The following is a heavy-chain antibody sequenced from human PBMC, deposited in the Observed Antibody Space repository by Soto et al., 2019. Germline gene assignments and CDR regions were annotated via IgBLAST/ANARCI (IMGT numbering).Heavy chain of an antibody. J-gene: IGHJ2*01. CDR3: APDISVVLPTGRQYWYFDF. CDR2: INTPSGTT. D-gene: IGHD2-2*01. CDR1: GYSFTGYY. Sequence: QVHLVQSGAEVKKPGASVKVSCKASGYSFTGYYIHWVRQAPGQGLEWMGMINTPSGTTGYAQNFQGGRTVTTDTSTTTVYMELNSLRSDDTAIYFCAPDISVVLPTGRQYWYFDFWGRGTQVTVSS. V-gene: IGHV1-46*03.